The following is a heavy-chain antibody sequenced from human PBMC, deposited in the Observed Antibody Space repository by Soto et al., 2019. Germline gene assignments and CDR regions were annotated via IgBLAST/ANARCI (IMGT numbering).Heavy chain of an antibody. V-gene: IGHV4-39*01. CDR1: GVSMNNTSYY. CDR2: IYFSGST. J-gene: IGHJ4*02. Sequence: HLQLQESGPGLVKPSETLSLTCTVSGVSMNNTSYYWGWIRQSPGKGLEWIGTIYFSGSTFYNPSLKSRLTISIDRSKNQFSLRLTSVTAADTAVYYCARHGSYWGQGTLVAVSS. CDR3: ARHGSY.